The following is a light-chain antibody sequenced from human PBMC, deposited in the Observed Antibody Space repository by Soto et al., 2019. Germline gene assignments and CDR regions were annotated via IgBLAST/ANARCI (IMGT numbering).Light chain of an antibody. J-gene: IGLJ1*01. V-gene: IGLV1-44*01. CDR3: AAWDDSLYGRV. CDR1: RSNIGSNP. CDR2: SNN. Sequence: QCVLTQPPSASGTPGQRVTISCSGSRSNIGSNPVNWYQQLPGTAPKLLIDSNNQRPSGVPDRFSGSRSGTSASLAISGLQSEDEADYYCAAWDDSLYGRVFGTGTKVTV.